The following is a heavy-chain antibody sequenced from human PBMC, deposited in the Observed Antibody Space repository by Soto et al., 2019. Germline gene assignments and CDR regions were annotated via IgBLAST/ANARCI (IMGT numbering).Heavy chain of an antibody. D-gene: IGHD6-13*01. CDR1: GGSISSGGYS. CDR3: ARDRRQHLERGSFDI. J-gene: IGHJ3*02. CDR2: IYYRGGT. Sequence: QVQLQESGPGLVKPSQTLSLTCTVSGGSISSGGYSWSWIRQHPGQGLEWIGGIYYRGGTYYTPSLKSRVTISVDTSKHQFSRKLSSGTAADTAVYCCARDRRQHLERGSFDIWGQGTMVTVSS. V-gene: IGHV4-31*03.